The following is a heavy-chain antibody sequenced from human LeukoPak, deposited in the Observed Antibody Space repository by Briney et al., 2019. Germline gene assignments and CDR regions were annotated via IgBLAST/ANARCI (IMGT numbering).Heavy chain of an antibody. Sequence: GASVKVSCKASGGTFSSYAISWVRQAPGQGLEWMGRIIPILGIANYAQKFQGRVTITADKSTSTAYMELSSLRSEDTAVYYCARAPAGCSSTSCYLDAFDIRGQGTMVTVSS. D-gene: IGHD2-2*01. V-gene: IGHV1-69*04. CDR2: IIPILGIA. CDR1: GGTFSSYA. CDR3: ARAPAGCSSTSCYLDAFDI. J-gene: IGHJ3*02.